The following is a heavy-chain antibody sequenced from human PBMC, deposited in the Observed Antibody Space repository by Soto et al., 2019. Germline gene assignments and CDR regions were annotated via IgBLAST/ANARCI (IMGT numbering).Heavy chain of an antibody. CDR2: IYSSEGGT. Sequence: GASMKVSCKASGYTFTSHYMHWVRQTPGQGLEWMGIIYSSEGGTHYAQKFQGRITMTRDTSASTVYMELRGLRSDDTAIYYCARPMNSGYDIDGYWGQGTLVTVSS. J-gene: IGHJ4*02. CDR1: GYTFTSHY. CDR3: ARPMNSGYDIDGY. D-gene: IGHD5-12*01. V-gene: IGHV1-46*01.